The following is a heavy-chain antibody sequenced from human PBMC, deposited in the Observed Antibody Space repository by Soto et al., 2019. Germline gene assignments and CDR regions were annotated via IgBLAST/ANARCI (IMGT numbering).Heavy chain of an antibody. CDR1: GGPLINHA. V-gene: IGHV1-69*01. CDR3: ARDDAPYCGADCYRYFYYGMDV. Sequence: SVKVSCKASGGPLINHAIIWVRQAPGRGLEWVGGIIPMFPTADYAQRFQGRVTITADDSTTTVYMELSGLRSEDTAMYYCARDDAPYCGADCYRYFYYGMDVWGQRTTVTVSS. J-gene: IGHJ6*02. D-gene: IGHD2-21*02. CDR2: IIPMFPTA.